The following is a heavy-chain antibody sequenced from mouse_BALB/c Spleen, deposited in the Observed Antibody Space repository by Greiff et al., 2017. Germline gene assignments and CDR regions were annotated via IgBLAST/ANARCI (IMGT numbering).Heavy chain of an antibody. J-gene: IGHJ3*01. D-gene: IGHD2-4*01. CDR1: GFNIKDTY. CDR3: AGDYDYLAWFAY. V-gene: IGHV14-3*02. CDR2: IDPANGNT. Sequence: EVQLQQSGAELVKPGASVKLSCTASGFNIKDTYMHWVKQRPEQGLEWIGRIDPANGNTKYDPKFQGKATITADTSSNTAYLQLSSLTSEDTAVYYCAGDYDYLAWFAYWGQGTLVTVSA.